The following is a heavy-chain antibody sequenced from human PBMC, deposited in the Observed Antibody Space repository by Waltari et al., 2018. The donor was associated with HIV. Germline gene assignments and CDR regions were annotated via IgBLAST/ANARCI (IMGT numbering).Heavy chain of an antibody. CDR3: ARVPYYYDTSAYPDY. D-gene: IGHD3-22*01. CDR1: GSTFTGHY. V-gene: IGHV1-2*02. CDR2: INPNSGGT. J-gene: IGHJ4*02. Sequence: QVQLVQSGAAVKKPGASVKVSCKASGSTFTGHYMHWVRQAPGQGLEWMGWINPNSGGTNYAQKFQGRVTMTRDTSITTAYMEVSRLRSDDTAVYYCARVPYYYDTSAYPDYWGQGTLVTVSS.